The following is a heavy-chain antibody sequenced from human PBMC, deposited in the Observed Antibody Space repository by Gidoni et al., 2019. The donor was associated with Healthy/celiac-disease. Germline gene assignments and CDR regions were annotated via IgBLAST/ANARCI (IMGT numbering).Heavy chain of an antibody. CDR2: INHSGST. D-gene: IGHD6-19*01. J-gene: IGHJ4*02. CDR1: GGSFSGYY. V-gene: IGHV4-34*01. CDR3: ARGRWGSGWYGVMYYFDY. Sequence: QVQLQQWGAGLLKPSETLSLTCAVSGGSFSGYYWGWIRQPPGKGLEWIGEINHSGSTNYNPYLKSRVTISVDTSKNQFSLKLSSVTAADTAVYYCARGRWGSGWYGVMYYFDYWGQGTLVTVSS.